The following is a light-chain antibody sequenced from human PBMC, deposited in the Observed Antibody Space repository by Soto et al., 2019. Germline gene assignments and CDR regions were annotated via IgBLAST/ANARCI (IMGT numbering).Light chain of an antibody. CDR2: GNI. J-gene: IGLJ1*01. V-gene: IGLV1-40*01. Sequence: QSVLTQPPSVSGAPGQRVTISCTGSSSNIGAGYDVHWYQQRPGTAPKLLIFGNINRPSGVSNRFSGSKSGNTASLTISGLQAEDEAEYYCSSYTNINTRACVFGTGTKV. CDR3: SSYTNINTRACV. CDR1: SSNIGAGYD.